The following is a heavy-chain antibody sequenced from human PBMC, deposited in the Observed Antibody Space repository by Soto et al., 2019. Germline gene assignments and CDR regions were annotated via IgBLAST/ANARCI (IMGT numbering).Heavy chain of an antibody. CDR1: GYTFNSYY. Sequence: QVQLVQSGAEVKKPGASVKVSCKAPGYTFNSYYIHWVRQAPGQGLEWMGWINPNSDVTGYAQSFQGRVTMTRDMSMTTAYMDLTRLRSDDTAVYYCVRVGLNRNYDFDFWGQGTLITVSS. J-gene: IGHJ4*02. V-gene: IGHV1-2*02. CDR2: INPNSDVT. D-gene: IGHD3-16*01. CDR3: VRVGLNRNYDFDF.